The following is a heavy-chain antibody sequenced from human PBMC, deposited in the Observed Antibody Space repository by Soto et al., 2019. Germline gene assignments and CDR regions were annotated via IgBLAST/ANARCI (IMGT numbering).Heavy chain of an antibody. V-gene: IGHV3-23*01. J-gene: IGHJ4*02. D-gene: IGHD4-17*01. CDR1: GFTFSSYA. CDR2: ISGSGGST. Sequence: EVQLLESGGGLVQPGGSLRLSCAASGFTFSSYAMSWVRQAPGKGLEWVSAISGSGGSTYYADSVKGRFTISRDNSKNTLYLQVNSLRAEDTAIYYCAKDIDYGDYSENFDYWGQGTLVTVSS. CDR3: AKDIDYGDYSENFDY.